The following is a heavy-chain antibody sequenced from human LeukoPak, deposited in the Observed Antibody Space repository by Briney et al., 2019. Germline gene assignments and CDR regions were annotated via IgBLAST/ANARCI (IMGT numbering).Heavy chain of an antibody. D-gene: IGHD3-9*01. CDR1: GFTVSSNY. Sequence: PGGSLRLSCAASGFTVSSNYMSWVRQAPGKGLEWVSVMYSGGSTYYADSVRGRFTISRDSSKNTLYLQMNSLRAEDTAVYYCARDPGILTGYDYWGQGTLVTVSS. CDR3: ARDPGILTGYDY. J-gene: IGHJ4*02. CDR2: MYSGGST. V-gene: IGHV3-53*01.